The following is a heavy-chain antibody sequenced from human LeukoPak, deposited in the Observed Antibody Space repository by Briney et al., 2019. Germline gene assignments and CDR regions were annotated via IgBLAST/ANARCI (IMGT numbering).Heavy chain of an antibody. Sequence: GGSLRLSCAASGFTVSSNYMSWVRQAPGKGPEWVSVIYSGGSTYYADSVKGRFTISRDNSKNTLYLQMNSLRAEDTAVYYCARARRYGDYCYWGQGTLVTVSS. CDR1: GFTVSSNY. J-gene: IGHJ4*02. V-gene: IGHV3-53*01. D-gene: IGHD4-17*01. CDR2: IYSGGST. CDR3: ARARRYGDYCY.